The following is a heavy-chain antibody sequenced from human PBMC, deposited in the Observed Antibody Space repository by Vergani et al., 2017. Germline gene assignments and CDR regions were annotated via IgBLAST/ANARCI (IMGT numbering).Heavy chain of an antibody. Sequence: QVQLVQSGAEVKKPGSSVKVSCKASGGTFSSYAISWVRQAPGQGLEWMGGIIPIFGTANYAQKFQGRVTITADESTSTAYRELSSLRSEDTAVYYCARDSDYGDYLRVYYGMDVWGQGTTVTVSS. CDR1: GGTFSSYA. V-gene: IGHV1-69*01. D-gene: IGHD4-17*01. CDR3: ARDSDYGDYLRVYYGMDV. CDR2: IIPIFGTA. J-gene: IGHJ6*02.